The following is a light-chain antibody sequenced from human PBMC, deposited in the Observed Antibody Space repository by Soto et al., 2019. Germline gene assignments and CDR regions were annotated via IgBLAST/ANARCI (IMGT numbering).Light chain of an antibody. Sequence: QSVLTQPASVSGSPGQSITLSCAGTINDIGSYNYVSWFQQHPGKAPKLIIYEVTHRPSGISTRFSGSKSGNTASLTISGLQAEDEAVYSCSSYKFSTTLRVFGGGTKVTVL. V-gene: IGLV2-14*01. CDR2: EVT. CDR3: SSYKFSTTLRV. CDR1: INDIGSYNY. J-gene: IGLJ3*02.